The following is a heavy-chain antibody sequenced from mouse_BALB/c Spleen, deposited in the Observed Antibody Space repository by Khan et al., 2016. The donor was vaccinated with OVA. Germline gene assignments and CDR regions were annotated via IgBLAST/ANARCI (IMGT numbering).Heavy chain of an antibody. Sequence: QVQLKESGAELARPGASVKMSCKASGYTFTTYTMHWVKQRPGQGLEWIGYINPRNGYTNYNQKFKDKSTLTADKSSSTAYMQLSSLTSDYSAVYYCAREGAYDRYDGWFSYWGQGTQVTVSA. J-gene: IGHJ3*01. CDR1: GYTFTTYT. CDR2: INPRNGYT. V-gene: IGHV1-4*01. CDR3: AREGAYDRYDGWFSY. D-gene: IGHD2-14*01.